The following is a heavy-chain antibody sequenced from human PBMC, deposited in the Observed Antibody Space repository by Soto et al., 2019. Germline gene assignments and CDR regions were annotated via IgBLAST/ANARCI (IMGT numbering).Heavy chain of an antibody. V-gene: IGHV3-30*18. CDR1: GFTFSSYG. CDR3: AKDRGCGGDCYSGYYYYGMDV. J-gene: IGHJ6*02. Sequence: PGGSLRLSCAASGFTFSSYGMHWVRQAPGKGLEWVAVISYDGSNKYYADSVKGRFTISRDNSKNTLYLQMNSLRAEDTAVYYCAKDRGCGGDCYSGYYYYGMDVWGQGTTVTVSS. CDR2: ISYDGSNK. D-gene: IGHD2-21*02.